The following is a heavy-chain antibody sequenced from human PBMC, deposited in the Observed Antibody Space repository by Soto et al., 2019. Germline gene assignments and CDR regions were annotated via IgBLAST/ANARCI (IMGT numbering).Heavy chain of an antibody. CDR1: GGTSSNGGYS. Sequence: PSETLSLTSSVAGGTSSNGGYSRGWIRQPPGKGLEWIGYIYHSANTYYNPSLKSRVTISVDRSKNQFSLKLSSVTAADTAVYYCARGPPLLWWSQGTLVTVSS. D-gene: IGHD2-21*01. J-gene: IGHJ4*02. CDR2: IYHSANT. V-gene: IGHV4-30-2*01. CDR3: ARGPPLLW.